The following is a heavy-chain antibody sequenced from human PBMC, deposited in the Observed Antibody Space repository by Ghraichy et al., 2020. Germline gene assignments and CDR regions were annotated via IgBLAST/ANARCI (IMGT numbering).Heavy chain of an antibody. V-gene: IGHV4-31*03. J-gene: IGHJ5*02. CDR2: IYYSGST. D-gene: IGHD3-22*01. Sequence: SQTLSLTCTVSGGSISSGGYYWSWIRQHPGKGLEWIGYIYYSGSTYYNPSLKSRVTISVDTSKNQFSLKLSSVTAADTAVYYCARARRFDSRIFTPWGQGTLVTVSS. CDR3: ARARRFDSRIFTP. CDR1: GGSISSGGYY.